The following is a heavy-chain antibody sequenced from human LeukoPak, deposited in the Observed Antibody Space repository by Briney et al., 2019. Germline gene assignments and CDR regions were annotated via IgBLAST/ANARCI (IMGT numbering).Heavy chain of an antibody. CDR1: GDSISGYY. V-gene: IGHV4-4*07. CDR2: IYAPGSS. J-gene: IGHJ4*02. CDR3: ARDLEDFDSPANDY. D-gene: IGHD2-15*01. Sequence: SETLSLTCTVSGDSISGYYWAWIRQPAGKGLEWIGHIYAPGSSNYSPSFKSRVTMSIDMSNNQFSLRVNSVTAADTAMYYCARDLEDFDSPANDYWGQGTHVIVSP.